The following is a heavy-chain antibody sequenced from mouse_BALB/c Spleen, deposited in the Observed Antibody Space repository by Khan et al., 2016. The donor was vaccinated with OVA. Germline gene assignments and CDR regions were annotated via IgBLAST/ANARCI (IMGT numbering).Heavy chain of an antibody. J-gene: IGHJ3*01. CDR2: IDPFSGGT. Sequence: VRLQQSGPELMKPGASVKISYKASGYSFTSYYIHWVKESHGKSLEWIGYIDPFSGGTTYNQKFKGKATLTVDKSSSTAYIHLSNLTSEDSAVYYCTRHGYVAWFTYWGQGTLVTVSA. CDR3: TRHGYVAWFTY. D-gene: IGHD2-2*01. V-gene: IGHV1S135*01. CDR1: GYSFTSYY.